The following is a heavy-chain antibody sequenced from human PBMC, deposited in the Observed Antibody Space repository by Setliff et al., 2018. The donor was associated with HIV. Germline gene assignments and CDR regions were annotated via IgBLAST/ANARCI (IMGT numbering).Heavy chain of an antibody. V-gene: IGHV1-46*01. Sequence: ASVKVSCRAFGYTFTSYFLHWVRQAPGQGLEWLGIIDPNGGATNNAQKLQGRLTVTTDTSTGTLYMELSNLRSDDSAVYYCARAGGGATDQAFDIWGQGTMVTVS. CDR2: IDPNGGAT. CDR1: GYTFTSYF. J-gene: IGHJ3*02. D-gene: IGHD2-2*01. CDR3: ARAGGGATDQAFDI.